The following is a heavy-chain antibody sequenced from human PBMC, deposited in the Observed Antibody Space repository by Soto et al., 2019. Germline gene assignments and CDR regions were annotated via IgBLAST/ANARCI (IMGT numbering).Heavy chain of an antibody. CDR2: IRSKAYGGTT. CDR1: GFTFGDYA. Sequence: GGSLRLSCTASGFTFGDYAMSWFRQAPGKGLEWVGFIRSKAYGGTTEYAASVKGRFTISRDDSKSIAYLQMNSLKTEDTAVYYCTRGVYRFGVGATNPGYFQHWGQGTLVTVSS. J-gene: IGHJ1*01. D-gene: IGHD1-26*01. V-gene: IGHV3-49*03. CDR3: TRGVYRFGVGATNPGYFQH.